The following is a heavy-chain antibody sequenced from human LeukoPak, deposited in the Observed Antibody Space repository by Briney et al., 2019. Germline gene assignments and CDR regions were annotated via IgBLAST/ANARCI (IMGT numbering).Heavy chain of an antibody. D-gene: IGHD1-26*01. V-gene: IGHV3-53*01. CDR3: ARALGRIVGATALDY. Sequence: GGSLRLSCAASGFTVSSNYMSWVRQAPGKGLEWVSVIYSDGSTYYADSVKGRFTISRDNFKNTLYLQMNSLRAEDTAVYYCARALGRIVGATALDYWGQGTLVTVSS. CDR1: GFTVSSNY. CDR2: IYSDGST. J-gene: IGHJ4*02.